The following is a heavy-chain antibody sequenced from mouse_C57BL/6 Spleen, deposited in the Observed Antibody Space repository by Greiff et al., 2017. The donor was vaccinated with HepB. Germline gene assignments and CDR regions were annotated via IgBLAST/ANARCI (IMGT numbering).Heavy chain of an antibody. V-gene: IGHV1-4*01. Sequence: VQLQQSGAELARPGASVKMSCKASGYTFTSYTMHWVKQRPGQGLEWIGYINPSSGYTKYNQKFKNKATLTADKSSSTAYMQLSSLTSEDSAVYYCARTYYYDFWYFDVWGTGTTVTVSS. D-gene: IGHD2-4*01. J-gene: IGHJ1*03. CDR3: ARTYYYDFWYFDV. CDR1: GYTFTSYT. CDR2: INPSSGYT.